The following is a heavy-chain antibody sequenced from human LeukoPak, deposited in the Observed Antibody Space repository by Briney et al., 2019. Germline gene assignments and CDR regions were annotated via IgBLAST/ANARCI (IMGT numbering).Heavy chain of an antibody. V-gene: IGHV4-4*07. D-gene: IGHD3-22*01. CDR1: GGSISSYY. CDR2: IYTSGST. J-gene: IGHJ5*02. Sequence: SETLSLTCTVSGGSISSYYWSWIRQPAGKGLEWIGRIYTSGSTNYNPSLKSRVTMSVDTSKNQFSLKLSSVTAADTAMYYCARGGIVVTLMNWFDPWGQGTLVTVSS. CDR3: ARGGIVVTLMNWFDP.